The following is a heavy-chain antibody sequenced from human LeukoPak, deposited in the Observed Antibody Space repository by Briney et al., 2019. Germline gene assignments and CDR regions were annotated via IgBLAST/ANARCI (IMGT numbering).Heavy chain of an antibody. Sequence: SETLSLTCTVSGGSISSSSYYWGWIRQPPGKGLEWIGSIYHSGSTYYNPSLKSRVTISVDTSKNQFSLKLSSVTAADTAVYYCARDGYYDSSGPDYWGQGTLVTVSS. CDR3: ARDGYYDSSGPDY. V-gene: IGHV4-39*07. J-gene: IGHJ4*02. CDR2: IYHSGST. CDR1: GGSISSSSYY. D-gene: IGHD3-22*01.